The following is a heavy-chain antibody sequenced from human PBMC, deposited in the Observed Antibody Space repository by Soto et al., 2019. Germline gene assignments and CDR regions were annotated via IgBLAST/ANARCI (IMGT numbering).Heavy chain of an antibody. D-gene: IGHD5-18*01. CDR3: ARDVSQGYSYGTYFDY. J-gene: IGHJ4*02. V-gene: IGHV5-10-1*03. CDR2: IDPSDSYT. CDR1: GYSFTSYW. Sequence: EVQLVQSGAEVKKPGESLRISCKGSGYSFTSYWISWVRQMPGKGLEWMGRIDPSDSYTNYSPSFQGHVTISADKSISTAYLQWSSLKASDTAMYYCARDVSQGYSYGTYFDYWGQGTLVTVSS.